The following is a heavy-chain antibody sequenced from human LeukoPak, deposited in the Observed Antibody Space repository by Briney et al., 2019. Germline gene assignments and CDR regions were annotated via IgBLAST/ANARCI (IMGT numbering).Heavy chain of an antibody. Sequence: GASVKVSCKATGFTFTNYDINWVRQATGQGLEWMGWMNPINGNTGYAQKFQGRVTMTRDTSISTAYMELRSLTSEDTAVYYCVRDGEGVATSVNYWFTPWGQGTLVTVSS. D-gene: IGHD3-10*01. CDR3: VRDGEGVATSVNYWFTP. CDR2: MNPINGNT. V-gene: IGHV1-8*01. J-gene: IGHJ5*02. CDR1: GFTFTNYD.